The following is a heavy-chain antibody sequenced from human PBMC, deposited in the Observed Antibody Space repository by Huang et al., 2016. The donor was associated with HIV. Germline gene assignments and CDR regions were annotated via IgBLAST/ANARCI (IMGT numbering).Heavy chain of an antibody. D-gene: IGHD1-26*01. CDR3: TREPRYYFDY. Sequence: CAASGFTFSDFAVHWVRQASGKGLEWVGHIRSKSNNYAAAYVASVRGRFTISRDDSKNTTFLQMNSLKVEDTAIYYCTREPRYYFDYWGRGTLVTLSS. CDR1: GFTFSDFA. CDR2: IRSKSNNYAA. J-gene: IGHJ4*02. V-gene: IGHV3-73*01.